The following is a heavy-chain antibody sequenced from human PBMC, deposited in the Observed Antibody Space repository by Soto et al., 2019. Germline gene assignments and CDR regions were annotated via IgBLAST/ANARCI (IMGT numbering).Heavy chain of an antibody. CDR2: ISGYNGYT. D-gene: IGHD3-3*01. J-gene: IGHJ6*02. CDR3: ARPCTILGRNGMDV. V-gene: IGHV1-18*04. CDR1: GYTFNTYG. Sequence: QAQLVQSGAEVKKPGASVKVSCKTSGYTFNTYGISWVRQVPGQGPEWMGWISGYNGYTKYAQTFQGRVTMTTDTSTSTAYMDMRSLRSDDTAVYYCARPCTILGRNGMDVWGQGTTVIVSS.